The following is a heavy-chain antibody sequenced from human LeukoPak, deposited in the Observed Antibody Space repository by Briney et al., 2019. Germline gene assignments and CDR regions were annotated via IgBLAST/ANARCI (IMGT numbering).Heavy chain of an antibody. V-gene: IGHV5-51*01. Sequence: GESLKISCKGSGYSFTSYWIGWVRQMPGKGLEWMGIIYPGDSDTRYSPSFQGQVTISADKSISTAYLQWSSLKASDTAMYYCASGPYSSGWYGAFDILGQGTMVTVSS. D-gene: IGHD6-19*01. CDR3: ASGPYSSGWYGAFDI. CDR1: GYSFTSYW. CDR2: IYPGDSDT. J-gene: IGHJ3*02.